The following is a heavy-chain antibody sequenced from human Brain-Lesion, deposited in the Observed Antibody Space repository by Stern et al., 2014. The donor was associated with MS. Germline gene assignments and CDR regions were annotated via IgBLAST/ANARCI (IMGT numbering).Heavy chain of an antibody. Sequence: VQLVESGPGLVKPSETLSLTCTVAGGSVSSTSYAWAWIRQPPGKGLEWIGTIYYSGNTYYSPSLKSRLTISLDTPKNRFSLQLRSVTAADTAVYYCAGEEDIRYCSGGSCTGNWFDPWGQGTLVTVSS. D-gene: IGHD2-15*01. V-gene: IGHV4-39*01. J-gene: IGHJ5*02. CDR3: AGEEDIRYCSGGSCTGNWFDP. CDR1: GGSVSSTSYA. CDR2: IYYSGNT.